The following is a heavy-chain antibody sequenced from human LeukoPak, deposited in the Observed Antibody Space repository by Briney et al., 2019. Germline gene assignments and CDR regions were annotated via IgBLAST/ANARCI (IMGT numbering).Heavy chain of an antibody. Sequence: GGSLRLSCAASGFTFSNAWMNWVRHAPGKGLEWVARIKSKPAGETTTYAAPVRDRFSISRDDSRNTLYLQMHSMKTEDTAVYYCTTCGGDCFFNYWGQGTLVTVSS. CDR3: TTCGGDCFFNY. CDR1: GFTFSNAW. D-gene: IGHD2-21*02. V-gene: IGHV3-15*01. J-gene: IGHJ4*02. CDR2: IKSKPAGETT.